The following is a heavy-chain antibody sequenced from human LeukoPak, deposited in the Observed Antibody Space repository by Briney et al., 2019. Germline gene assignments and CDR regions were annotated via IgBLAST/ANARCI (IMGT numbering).Heavy chain of an antibody. CDR2: ISYSGST. CDR1: GGSISRHY. D-gene: IGHD3-22*01. V-gene: IGHV4-59*08. CDR3: ARLLNNDISGAPDTVEI. Sequence: SETLSFTCSVSGGSISRHYWSWIRQPPGKGLEWIGYISYSGSTRYNPSFQSRVTISMEMSKTHFSLKLTSVSAADTAVYYCARLLNNDISGAPDTVEIWGPGTMVTVSS. J-gene: IGHJ3*02.